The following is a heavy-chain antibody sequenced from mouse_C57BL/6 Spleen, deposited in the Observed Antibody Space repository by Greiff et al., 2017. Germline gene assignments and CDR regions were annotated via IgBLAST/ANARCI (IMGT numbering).Heavy chain of an antibody. CDR1: GYTFTEST. CDR2: FYPGSGGI. D-gene: IGHD4-1*01. CDR3: ARNGTGTWFAY. J-gene: IGHJ3*01. Sequence: QVQLQQSGAELVKPGASVKLSCKASGYTFTESTIHWVKQRPGKGLEWIGRFYPGSGGIKYNEKFKDKATLTADKSSSTVYMELSRLKSEDSAVDVCARNGTGTWFAYWGQGTLVTVSA. V-gene: IGHV1-62-2*01.